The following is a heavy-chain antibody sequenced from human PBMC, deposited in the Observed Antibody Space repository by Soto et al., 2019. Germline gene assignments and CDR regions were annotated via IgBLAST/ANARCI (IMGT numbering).Heavy chain of an antibody. CDR2: ISSSSSYI. CDR1: GFTFSSYS. V-gene: IGHV3-21*01. Sequence: GGSLTLSCAASGFTFSSYSMNWVRQAPGKGLEWVSSISSSSSYIYYADSVKGRFTISRDNAKNSLYLQMNSLRAEDTAVYYCAREGTIVVVPAAIQTEFDYWGQGTLVTVSS. D-gene: IGHD2-2*01. CDR3: AREGTIVVVPAAIQTEFDY. J-gene: IGHJ4*02.